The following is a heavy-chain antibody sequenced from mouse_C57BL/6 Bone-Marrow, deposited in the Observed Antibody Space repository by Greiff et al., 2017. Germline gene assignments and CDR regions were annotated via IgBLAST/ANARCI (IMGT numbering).Heavy chain of an antibody. CDR2: IRSKSNNYAT. CDR3: VRQGGLYGGWFAY. CDR1: GFSFNTYA. J-gene: IGHJ3*01. Sequence: EVQRVESGGGLVQPKGSLKLSCAASGFSFNTYAMNWVRQAPGKGLEWVARIRSKSNNYATYYADSVKDRFTISRDDSESMLYLQMNNLKTEDTAMYYCVRQGGLYGGWFAYWGQGTLVTVSA. D-gene: IGHD1-1*01. V-gene: IGHV10-1*01.